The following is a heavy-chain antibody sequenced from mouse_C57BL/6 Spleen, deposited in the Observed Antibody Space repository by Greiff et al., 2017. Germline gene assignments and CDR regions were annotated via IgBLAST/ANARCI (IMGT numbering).Heavy chain of an antibody. J-gene: IGHJ4*01. Sequence: EVKLMESGGGLVKPGGSLKLSCAASGFTFSDYGMHWVRQAPEKGLEWVAYISSGSSTIYYADTVKGRFTISRDNAKNTLFLQMTSLRSEDTAMYYCARSRMGLRREYYYAMDYWGQGTSVTVSS. V-gene: IGHV5-17*01. CDR3: ARSRMGLRREYYYAMDY. CDR2: ISSGSSTI. D-gene: IGHD2-2*01. CDR1: GFTFSDYG.